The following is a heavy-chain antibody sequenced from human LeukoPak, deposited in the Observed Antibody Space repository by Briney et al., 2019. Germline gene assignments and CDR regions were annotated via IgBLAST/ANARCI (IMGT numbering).Heavy chain of an antibody. CDR1: GGSISIYY. J-gene: IGHJ4*02. CDR2: IYYSGST. D-gene: IGHD1-26*01. CDR3: ARGATPRDY. Sequence: PSETLSLTCTVSGGSISIYYWSWIRQPPGKGLERIGYIYYSGSTNYNPSLKSRVTISVDTSKNQFSLKLSSVTAADTAVYYCARGATPRDYWGQGTLVTVSS. V-gene: IGHV4-59*08.